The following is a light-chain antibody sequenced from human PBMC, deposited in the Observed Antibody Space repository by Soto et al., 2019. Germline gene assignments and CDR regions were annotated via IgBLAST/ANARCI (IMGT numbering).Light chain of an antibody. Sequence: QSVLTQPASVSGSPGQSITISCTGTSSVVGSYNLVSWYQQHPGKAPKLMIYEVSKRPSGVSNRFSGSKSGNTASLTISGLQAEDEADYYCCSYAGSSTYDFGTGTEVIVL. CDR3: CSYAGSSTYD. J-gene: IGLJ1*01. V-gene: IGLV2-23*02. CDR2: EVS. CDR1: SSVVGSYNL.